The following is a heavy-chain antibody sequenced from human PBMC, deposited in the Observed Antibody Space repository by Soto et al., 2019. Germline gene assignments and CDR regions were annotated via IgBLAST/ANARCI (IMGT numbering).Heavy chain of an antibody. CDR1: GGIFSTYA. J-gene: IGHJ4*02. V-gene: IGHV1-69*01. CDR3: ARDRDDYGSGNYYNRIDF. D-gene: IGHD3-10*01. Sequence: QVQLVQSGAEVKKPGSSVKVSCKASGGIFSTYAISWLRQSPGQGLELMGGIIPIFGTPNYAPRFQGRFTITADESTSTAYIELSRLRSEDTAVYYCARDRDDYGSGNYYNRIDFWGQGTLFTVSS. CDR2: IIPIFGTP.